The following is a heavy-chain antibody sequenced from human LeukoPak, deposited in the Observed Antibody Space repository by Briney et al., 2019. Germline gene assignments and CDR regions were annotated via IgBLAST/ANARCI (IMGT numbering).Heavy chain of an antibody. CDR3: AKHYYDSSSPDAFDI. Sequence: GGSLRLSCAASGFTLSSYAMSWVRQAPGKGLEWVSASSGSGGSTYYADSVKGRFTISRDNSKNTLYLQMNSLRAEDTAVYYCAKHYYDSSSPDAFDIWGQGTMVTVSS. D-gene: IGHD3-22*01. CDR2: SSGSGGST. V-gene: IGHV3-23*01. J-gene: IGHJ3*02. CDR1: GFTLSSYA.